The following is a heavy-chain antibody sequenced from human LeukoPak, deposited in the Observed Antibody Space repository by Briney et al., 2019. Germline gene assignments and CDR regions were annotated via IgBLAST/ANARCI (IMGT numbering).Heavy chain of an antibody. V-gene: IGHV3-33*01. CDR1: GFTFSSYG. CDR2: IWYDGSNK. CDR3: ARDPTSSSKSFDYYYYGMDV. J-gene: IGHJ6*02. Sequence: GRSLRLSCAASGFTFSSYGMHWVRQAPGKGLEWVAVIWYDGSNKYYADSVKGRFTISRDNSKNTLYLQMNSLRAEDTAVYYCARDPTSSSKSFDYYYYGMDVWGQGTTVTVSS. D-gene: IGHD6-6*01.